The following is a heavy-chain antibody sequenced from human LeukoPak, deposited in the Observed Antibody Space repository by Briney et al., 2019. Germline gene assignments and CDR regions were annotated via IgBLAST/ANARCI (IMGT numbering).Heavy chain of an antibody. CDR1: GGSISSGSYY. CDR2: ISTSGST. CDR3: AKLRCSSSSCTSLNWIDP. Sequence: PSQTLSLTCTVSGGSISSGSYYWSWIRQPAGKGLEWIGRISTSGSTNYNPSLKTRVTMSVDTSKNQFSLRLSSVTAADTAVYYCAKLRCSSSSCTSLNWIDPWGQGTLVTVSS. D-gene: IGHD2-2*01. J-gene: IGHJ5*02. V-gene: IGHV4-61*02.